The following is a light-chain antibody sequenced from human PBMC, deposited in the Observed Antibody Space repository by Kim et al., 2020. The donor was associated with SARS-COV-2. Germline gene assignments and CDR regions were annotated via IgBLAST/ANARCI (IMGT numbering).Light chain of an antibody. CDR3: QQRSNWLYT. J-gene: IGKJ2*01. Sequence: EIVLTQSPATLSLSPGERATLSCRASQSVSSYLAWYQQKPGQAPRLLIYDASNRATGIPARFSGSGSGTDFTLTISSLEPEDFAVYYCQQRSNWLYTFGQGTKLEL. V-gene: IGKV3-11*01. CDR1: QSVSSY. CDR2: DAS.